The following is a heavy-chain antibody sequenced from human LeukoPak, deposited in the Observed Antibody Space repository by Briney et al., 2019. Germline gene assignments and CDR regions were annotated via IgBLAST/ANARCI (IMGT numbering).Heavy chain of an antibody. Sequence: GASVKVSCKASGYTFSTCDINWVRQATGQGLEWMGWMNPSSGNTGFAHKFQGRVTMTRDTSISTAYMELSSLRSEDTAVYYCARVLGGISHWGQGTLVTVSS. D-gene: IGHD3-3*01. CDR2: MNPSSGNT. V-gene: IGHV1-8*01. CDR3: ARVLGGISH. CDR1: GYTFSTCD. J-gene: IGHJ4*02.